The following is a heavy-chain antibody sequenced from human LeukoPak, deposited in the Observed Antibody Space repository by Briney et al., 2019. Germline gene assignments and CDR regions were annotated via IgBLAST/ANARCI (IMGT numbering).Heavy chain of an antibody. D-gene: IGHD2-8*01. Sequence: GEYLKISCKGSGYSFSNYWIGWVRQMPGRGLEWMGIIYPTDSDSRYSPSFQGQVTISADKSISIAYLQWSSLKASDTAMYYCARAEMGGAAFDIWGQGTMVTVSS. J-gene: IGHJ3*02. V-gene: IGHV5-51*01. CDR1: GYSFSNYW. CDR3: ARAEMGGAAFDI. CDR2: IYPTDSDS.